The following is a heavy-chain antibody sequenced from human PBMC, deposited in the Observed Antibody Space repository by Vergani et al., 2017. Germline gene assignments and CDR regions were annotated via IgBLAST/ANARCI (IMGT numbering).Heavy chain of an antibody. D-gene: IGHD2-21*02. Sequence: QVQLVESGGGVVQPGRSLRLSCVMSGFTVTNYAIFWVRQAPGKGLEWLAYIGKDGINTRYRDAVKGRFTVSRDNSKDILYLQMDSLRSEDTALYYCAKYLRDSTDGLPDSWGPGTLVIVSS. J-gene: IGHJ4*02. CDR3: AKYLRDSTDGLPDS. CDR2: IGKDGINT. V-gene: IGHV3-30*02. CDR1: GFTVTNYA.